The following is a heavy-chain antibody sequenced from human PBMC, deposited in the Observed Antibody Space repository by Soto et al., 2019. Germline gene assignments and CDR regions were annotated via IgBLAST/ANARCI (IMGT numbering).Heavy chain of an antibody. D-gene: IGHD6-6*01. V-gene: IGHV1-69*13. J-gene: IGHJ6*02. CDR1: GGTFSSYA. Sequence: SVKVSCKASGGTFSSYAISWVRQAPGQGLEWMGGIIPIFGTANYAQKFQGRVTITADESTSTAYMELSSLRSEDTAVYYCARDSTPYSSSSDYYGMDVWGQGTTVTVSS. CDR2: IIPIFGTA. CDR3: ARDSTPYSSSSDYYGMDV.